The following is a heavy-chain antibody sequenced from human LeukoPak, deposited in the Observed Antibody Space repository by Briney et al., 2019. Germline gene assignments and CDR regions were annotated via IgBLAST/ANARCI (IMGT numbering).Heavy chain of an antibody. Sequence: PGGSLRLSCAASGFTFSSYSMDSVRQAPGRGLGWVSSISRNSTYISYADSVKDRFTISRDNGKNSLYLQMNSLRAEDTAVYYCARVLRYCSGGNCYSGGLGYMDVWGKGTTVTISS. V-gene: IGHV3-21*04. CDR2: ISRNSTYI. D-gene: IGHD2-15*01. CDR3: ARVLRYCSGGNCYSGGLGYMDV. J-gene: IGHJ6*03. CDR1: GFTFSSYS.